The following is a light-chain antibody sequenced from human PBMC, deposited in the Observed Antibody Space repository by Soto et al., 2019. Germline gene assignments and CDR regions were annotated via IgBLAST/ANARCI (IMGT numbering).Light chain of an antibody. CDR1: QDISNY. CDR3: QQYSHLIT. J-gene: IGKJ5*01. CDR2: DAS. V-gene: IGKV1-33*01. Sequence: DIQMTQSPSSRSGTVGDRVTVACQASQDISNYLNWYQQKLGKAPKVPIYDASNLETGAPSRFSGSGSGTDFTFTISSMKPEDIATYYCQQYSHLITLGQGTRLEIK.